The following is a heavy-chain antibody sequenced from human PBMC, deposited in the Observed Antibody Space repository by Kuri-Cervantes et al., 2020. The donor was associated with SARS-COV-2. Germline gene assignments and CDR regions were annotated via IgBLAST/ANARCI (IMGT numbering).Heavy chain of an antibody. CDR2: VKTNSGNT. CDR3: ARAGDVYDFWSGYYFPPRF. V-gene: IGHV1-8*01. D-gene: IGHD3-3*01. Sequence: FPNYDINWVRQATGQGLEWMGMVKTNSGNTLYAQIFQGRVTMTRDTSTSTDYMELRSLRSDDTAVYYCARAGDVYDFWSGYYFPPRFWGQGTLVTVSS. J-gene: IGHJ4*02. CDR1: FPNYD.